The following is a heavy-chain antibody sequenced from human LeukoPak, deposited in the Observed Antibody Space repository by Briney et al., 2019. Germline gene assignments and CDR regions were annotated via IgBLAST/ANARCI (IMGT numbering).Heavy chain of an antibody. Sequence: GRSLRLSCAASGFTFSNYAMSWVRQAPGRGLEWVGRVKSKAAGGITNYAAPVKARFTISRDDSKNTLYLQMNSLKTDDTAVYYCTTESWYSSGWYQVSYYYYYYMDVWGKGTTVTISS. CDR3: TTESWYSSGWYQVSYYYYYYMDV. CDR2: VKSKAAGGIT. D-gene: IGHD6-19*01. CDR1: GFTFSNYA. J-gene: IGHJ6*03. V-gene: IGHV3-15*01.